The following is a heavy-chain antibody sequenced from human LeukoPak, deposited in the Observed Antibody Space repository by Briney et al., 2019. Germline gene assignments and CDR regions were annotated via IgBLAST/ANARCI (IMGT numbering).Heavy chain of an antibody. J-gene: IGHJ4*02. CDR2: INPSGGGT. CDR3: GRDHERNTVTFY. D-gene: IGHD4-17*01. V-gene: IGHV1-46*01. Sequence: ASVKVSCTASGYTFTSYYMHWVRQAPGQGLEWMGIINPSGGGTSYAQKFQGRVTMTRDTSTSTVYMELSSLRSEDTAVYYCGRDHERNTVTFYWGQGTLVTVSS. CDR1: GYTFTSYY.